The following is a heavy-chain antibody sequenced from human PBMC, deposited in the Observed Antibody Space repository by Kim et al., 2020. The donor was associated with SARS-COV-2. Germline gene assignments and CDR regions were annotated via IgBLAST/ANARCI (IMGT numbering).Heavy chain of an antibody. CDR1: GFTFSSYW. V-gene: IGHV3-7*03. CDR3: ARDHKNVWGSYRWGHFDY. Sequence: GGSLRLSCAASGFTFSSYWMSWVRQAPGKGLEWVANIKQDGSEKYYVDSVKGRFTISRDNAKNSLYLQMNSLRAEDTAVYYCARDHKNVWGSYRWGHFDYWGQGTLVTVSS. D-gene: IGHD3-16*02. CDR2: IKQDGSEK. J-gene: IGHJ4*02.